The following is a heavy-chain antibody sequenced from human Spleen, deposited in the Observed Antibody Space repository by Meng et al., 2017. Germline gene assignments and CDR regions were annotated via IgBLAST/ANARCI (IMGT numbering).Heavy chain of an antibody. V-gene: IGHV3-30*01. CDR1: GFTFSSYA. CDR3: ARDGMYQLLLYLFDY. CDR2: ISYDGSNK. D-gene: IGHD2-2*01. Sequence: GESLKISCAVSGFTFSSYAMHWVRQAPGKGLEWVAVISYDGSNKYYADSVKGRFTISRDNSKNTLYLQMNSLRAEDTAVYYCARDGMYQLLLYLFDYWGQGTLVTVSS. J-gene: IGHJ4*02.